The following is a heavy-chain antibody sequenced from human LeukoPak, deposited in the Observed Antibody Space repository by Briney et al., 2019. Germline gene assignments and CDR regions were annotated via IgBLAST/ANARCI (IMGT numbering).Heavy chain of an antibody. CDR2: ISAYNGNT. CDR3: ARSAPYKYYYDSSGYTI. J-gene: IGHJ4*02. D-gene: IGHD3-22*01. V-gene: IGHV1-18*01. Sequence: ASVKVSCKASGYTFTSYDINWVRQATGQGLEWMGWISAYNGNTNYAQKLQGRVTMTTDTSTSTAYMELRSLRSDDTAVYYCARSAPYKYYYDSSGYTIWGQGTLVTVSS. CDR1: GYTFTSYD.